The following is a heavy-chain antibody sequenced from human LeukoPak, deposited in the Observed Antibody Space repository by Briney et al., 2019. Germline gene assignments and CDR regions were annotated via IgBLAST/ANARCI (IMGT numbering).Heavy chain of an antibody. J-gene: IGHJ6*02. CDR1: GFTFSSYS. CDR3: ARDVYYDILTGTLYYYYGMDV. Sequence: KPGGSLRLSCSASGFTFSSYSMNWVRQAPRKGLQWVSSISIISSDIYYAHSVKGRFTISRDNAKNSLYLQMNSLRAEDTAVYYCARDVYYDILTGTLYYYYGMDVWGQGTTVTVSS. D-gene: IGHD3-9*01. V-gene: IGHV3-21*01. CDR2: ISIISSDI.